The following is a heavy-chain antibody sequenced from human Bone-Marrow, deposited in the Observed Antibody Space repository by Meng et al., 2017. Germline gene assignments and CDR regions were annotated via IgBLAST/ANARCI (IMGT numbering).Heavy chain of an antibody. Sequence: ASVKVSCKASGYTFSSYDIAWVRQAPGQGLEWMGWISAYNGNPNYAQKVQGRVTITADKSTSTAYMELSSLRSEDTAVYYCARAMKGVNYYDSSGYPLDYWGQGTLVTVSS. V-gene: IGHV1-18*01. CDR3: ARAMKGVNYYDSSGYPLDY. J-gene: IGHJ4*02. D-gene: IGHD3-22*01. CDR1: GYTFSSYD. CDR2: ISAYNGNP.